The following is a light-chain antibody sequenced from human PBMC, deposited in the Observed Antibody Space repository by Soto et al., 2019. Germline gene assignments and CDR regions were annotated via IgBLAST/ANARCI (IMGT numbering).Light chain of an antibody. V-gene: IGKV3-15*01. Sequence: EVVMTQSPATLSVSPGERATLSCRASETVATNLAWYQQKPGQAPRLLIYGASTRATGIPARFSGSGSGTEFTLTISSLQSEDFAVYYCQQYNNWPPITFGQGTDWRL. CDR2: GAS. J-gene: IGKJ5*01. CDR1: ETVATN. CDR3: QQYNNWPPIT.